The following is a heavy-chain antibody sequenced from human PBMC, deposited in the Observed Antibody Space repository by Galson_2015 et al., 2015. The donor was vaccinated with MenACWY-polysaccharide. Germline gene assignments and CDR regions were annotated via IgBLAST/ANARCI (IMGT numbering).Heavy chain of an antibody. CDR3: VKESGIPQYGAYFDY. CDR1: GFILSNYG. CDR2: ISSDGGTQ. Sequence: LRLSCAASGFILSNYGMQWVRQPPGRGLQWVAVISSDGGTQYYADSVKGRFTISRDTSKNMLHLQMNSLRPEDTAVYYCVKESGIPQYGAYFDYWGQGALVTVSS. D-gene: IGHD4/OR15-4a*01. J-gene: IGHJ4*02. V-gene: IGHV3-30*18.